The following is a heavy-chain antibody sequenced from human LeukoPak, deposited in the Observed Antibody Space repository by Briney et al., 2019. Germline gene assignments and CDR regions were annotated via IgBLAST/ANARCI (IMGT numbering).Heavy chain of an antibody. CDR1: GGSISSGGYY. CDR3: AREHGVLLWFGELWGAFDS. D-gene: IGHD3-10*01. J-gene: IGHJ3*02. V-gene: IGHV4-31*03. Sequence: PSETLSLTCTVSGGSISSGGYYWSWIRQHPGQGLEWIGYLYYSGSTYCNPSLKSRVTISVDTSKNQFSLELSSVTAADTAVYYCAREHGVLLWFGELWGAFDSWGQGTMVTVSS. CDR2: LYYSGST.